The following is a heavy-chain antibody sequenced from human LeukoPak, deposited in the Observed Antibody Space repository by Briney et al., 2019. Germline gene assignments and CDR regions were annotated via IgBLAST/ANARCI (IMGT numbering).Heavy chain of an antibody. V-gene: IGHV4-59*01. CDR3: ARNSRSDGRNFWFDP. Sequence: PSETLSLTCTVSSGSISTYYWSWIRQPPGKGLEWIGYIYYSGSTNYNPSLKSRVTISVDTSKNQFSLKLSSVTAADMAVYYCARNSRSDGRNFWFDPWGQGTLVTVSS. J-gene: IGHJ5*02. CDR2: IYYSGST. D-gene: IGHD1-7*01. CDR1: SGSISTYY.